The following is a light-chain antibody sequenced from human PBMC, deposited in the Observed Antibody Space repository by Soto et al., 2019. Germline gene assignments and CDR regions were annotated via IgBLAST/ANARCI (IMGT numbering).Light chain of an antibody. Sequence: DIQMTQSPSSLSASVGDRVTITCRASQGIGNDLGWYQQKPGKAPKRLIYAASSLQSGVPSRISGSGSGTDFTLTISSLQPEDFATYYCLQHSSYPLTFGGGTKVEIK. CDR1: QGIGND. CDR2: AAS. J-gene: IGKJ4*01. CDR3: LQHSSYPLT. V-gene: IGKV1-17*01.